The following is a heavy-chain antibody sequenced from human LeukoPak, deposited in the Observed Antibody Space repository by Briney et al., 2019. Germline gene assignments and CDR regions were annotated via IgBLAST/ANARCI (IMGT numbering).Heavy chain of an antibody. Sequence: GGSLRLSCTASGFTFNIYWMHWVRQAPGKGLVWVPRINGDGRSTTYADSVKGRFPISRDNAKNTLYLQMRSLRAEDTAVYYCAAGLLPFDYWGQGTLVTVSS. CDR1: GFTFNIYW. CDR3: AAGLLPFDY. J-gene: IGHJ4*02. CDR2: INGDGRST. V-gene: IGHV3-74*01. D-gene: IGHD3-22*01.